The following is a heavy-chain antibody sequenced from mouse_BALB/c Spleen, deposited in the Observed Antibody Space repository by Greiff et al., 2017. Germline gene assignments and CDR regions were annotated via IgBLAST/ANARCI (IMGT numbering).Heavy chain of an antibody. J-gene: IGHJ3*01. CDR1: GFTFSSYG. CDR2: INSNGGST. CDR3: ARYGFAY. Sequence: EVKVEESGGGLVQPGGSLKLSCAASGFTFSSYGMSWVRQTPDKRLELVATINSNGGSTYYPDSVKGRFTISRDNAKNTLYLQMSSLKSEDTAMYYCARYGFAYWGQGTLVTVSA. V-gene: IGHV5-6-3*01.